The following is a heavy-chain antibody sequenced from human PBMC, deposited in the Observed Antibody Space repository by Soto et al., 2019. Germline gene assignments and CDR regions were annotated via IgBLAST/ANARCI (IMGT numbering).Heavy chain of an antibody. CDR1: GYTLTELS. V-gene: IGHV1-24*01. CDR3: ATVGSGSYYGEYTALNLGMDY. CDR2: FDPEDGET. J-gene: IGHJ4*02. Sequence: ASVKVSCKVSGYTLTELSMHWVRQAPGKGLEWMGGFDPEDGETIYAQKFQGRVTMTEDTSTDTAYMELSSLRSEDTAVYYCATVGSGSYYGEYTALNLGMDYWGQGTLVTVSS. D-gene: IGHD3-10*01.